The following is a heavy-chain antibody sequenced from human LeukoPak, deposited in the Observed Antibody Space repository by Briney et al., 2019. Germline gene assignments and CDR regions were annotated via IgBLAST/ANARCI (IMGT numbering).Heavy chain of an antibody. J-gene: IGHJ6*02. D-gene: IGHD3-10*01. CDR3: ARDGLLGFEDTPTGPGYYYYGMDV. V-gene: IGHV3-21*01. CDR1: GFTFSSYS. CDR2: ISSSSSYI. Sequence: GGSLRLSCAASGFTFSSYSMNWVRQAPGKGLEWVSSISSSSSYIYYADSVKGRFTISRDNAKNSLYLQMNSLRAEDTAVYYCARDGLLGFEDTPTGPGYYYYGMDVWGQGTTVTVSS.